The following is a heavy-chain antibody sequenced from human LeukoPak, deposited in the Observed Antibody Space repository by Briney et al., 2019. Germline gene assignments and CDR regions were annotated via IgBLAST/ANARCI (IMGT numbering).Heavy chain of an antibody. V-gene: IGHV3-21*04. J-gene: IGHJ4*01. CDR1: GFTFSSYS. CDR3: STDPRSLAY. Sequence: GGSLRLSCAASGFTFSSYSMNWVRRAPGKGLEWVSSISTTGTYIYYADSVKGRFTISRDNAKNSVYLQLNSLRPEDTALYYCSTDPRSLAYWGHGTLVTVSS. CDR2: ISTTGTYI.